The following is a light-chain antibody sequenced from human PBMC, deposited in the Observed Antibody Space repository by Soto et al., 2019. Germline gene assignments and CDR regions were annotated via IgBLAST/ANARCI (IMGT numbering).Light chain of an antibody. V-gene: IGKV3-20*01. CDR1: ESINSRS. CDR3: QQYVASPYT. CDR2: DAS. J-gene: IGKJ2*01. Sequence: IMLAPFAGPLSMAPGGRSTLSCVASESINSRSLAWYQQKPGQAPRLLIYDASSRATGIPDRFSASGSGTDFTLTISSLEPEDFAVYYCQQYVASPYTLGQGTKVDI.